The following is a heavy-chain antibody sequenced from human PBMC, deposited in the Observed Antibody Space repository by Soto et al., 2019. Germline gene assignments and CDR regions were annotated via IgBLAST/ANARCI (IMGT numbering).Heavy chain of an antibody. Sequence: ASVNVSCKASGYTFTGYYMHWVRQAPGQGLEWMGWINPNSGGTNYAQKLQGRVTMTRDTSITTDHMALSRLRSDATAVYYCARAGFRGWSGGFDPWGQGTLVTVSS. J-gene: IGHJ5*02. D-gene: IGHD6-19*01. CDR2: INPNSGGT. CDR1: GYTFTGYY. CDR3: ARAGFRGWSGGFDP. V-gene: IGHV1-2*02.